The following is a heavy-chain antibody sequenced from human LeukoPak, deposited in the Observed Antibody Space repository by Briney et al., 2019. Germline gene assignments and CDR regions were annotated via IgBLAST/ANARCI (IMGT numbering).Heavy chain of an antibody. CDR1: GFTFSSYS. Sequence: GGSLRLSCAASGFTFSSYSMNWVRQAPGKGLEWVSYISSSSSTIYYADSVKGRFTISRDNAKNSLYLQMNSLRAEDTAVYYCARSGGDAFDIWGQGTVVTVSS. CDR2: ISSSSSTI. J-gene: IGHJ3*02. D-gene: IGHD3-10*01. CDR3: ARSGGDAFDI. V-gene: IGHV3-48*01.